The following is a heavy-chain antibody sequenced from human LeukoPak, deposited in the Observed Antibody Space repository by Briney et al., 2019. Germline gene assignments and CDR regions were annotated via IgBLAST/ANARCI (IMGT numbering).Heavy chain of an antibody. J-gene: IGHJ6*03. V-gene: IGHV3-13*01. CDR2: TGTAGDT. CDR3: VRGRGWLRLSDYYYMDV. CDR1: GFTFSSYD. D-gene: IGHD5-12*01. Sequence: GGSLRLSCAASGFTFSSYDMHWVRQGTGKGLEWVSATGTAGDTYYPGSVKGRFTISRENAKNSLYLQMNNLRAGDTAVYYCVRGRGWLRLSDYYYMDVWGKGTTVTVSS.